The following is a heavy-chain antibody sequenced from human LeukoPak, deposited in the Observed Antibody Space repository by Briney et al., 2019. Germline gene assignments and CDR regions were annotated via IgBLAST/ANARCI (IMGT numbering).Heavy chain of an antibody. Sequence: SVKVSFKASGGTFSSYAISWVRQAPGQGLEWMGRIIPILGIANYAQKFQGRVTITADKSTSTAYMELSSLRSEDTAVYYCARDLISGIAAADGIDYWGQGTLVTVSS. V-gene: IGHV1-69*04. CDR1: GGTFSSYA. D-gene: IGHD6-13*01. J-gene: IGHJ4*02. CDR2: IIPILGIA. CDR3: ARDLISGIAAADGIDY.